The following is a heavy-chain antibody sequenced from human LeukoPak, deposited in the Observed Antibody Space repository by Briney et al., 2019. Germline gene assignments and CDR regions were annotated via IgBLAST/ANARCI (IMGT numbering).Heavy chain of an antibody. CDR1: GFTVSDSF. V-gene: IGHV3-53*01. J-gene: IGHJ4*02. D-gene: IGHD2-21*02. Sequence: GGSLRLSCAASGFTVSDSFMTWVRQAPGKGLEWVSVIYVAGSTYYADSVKGRFTISRDNSKNTLYLQMNSLRAEDTAVYYCARAYCGGDCYSFPFDYWGQGTLVTVSS. CDR2: IYVAGST. CDR3: ARAYCGGDCYSFPFDY.